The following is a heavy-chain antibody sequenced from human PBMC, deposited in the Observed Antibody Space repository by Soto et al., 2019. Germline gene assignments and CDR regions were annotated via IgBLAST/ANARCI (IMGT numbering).Heavy chain of an antibody. Sequence: GGSLRLSCAASGFTFSSYDMHWVRQATGKGLEWVSAIGTAGDTYYPGSVKGRFTISRENAKNSLYLQMNSLRAGDTAVYYCASRDYYYGSGSYYRQYYYYYYMDVWGKGTTVTVSS. V-gene: IGHV3-13*01. J-gene: IGHJ6*03. CDR3: ASRDYYYGSGSYYRQYYYYYYMDV. D-gene: IGHD3-10*01. CDR1: GFTFSSYD. CDR2: IGTAGDT.